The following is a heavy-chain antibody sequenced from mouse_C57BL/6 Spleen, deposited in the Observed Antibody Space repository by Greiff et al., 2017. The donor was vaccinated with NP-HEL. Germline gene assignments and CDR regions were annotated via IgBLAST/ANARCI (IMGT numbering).Heavy chain of an antibody. V-gene: IGHV1-42*01. D-gene: IGHD2-4*01. CDR3: ARRGDYDWLFAY. Sequence: EVQLQQSGPELVKPGASVKISCKASGYSFTGYYMNWVKQSPEKSLEWIGEINPSTGGTTYNQKFKAKATLTVDKSSSTAYMQLKSLTSEDSAVYYCARRGDYDWLFAYWGQGTLVTVSA. CDR2: INPSTGGT. CDR1: GYSFTGYY. J-gene: IGHJ3*01.